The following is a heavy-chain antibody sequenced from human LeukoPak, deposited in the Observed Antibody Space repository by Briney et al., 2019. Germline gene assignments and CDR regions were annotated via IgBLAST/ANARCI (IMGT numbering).Heavy chain of an antibody. V-gene: IGHV3-48*01. Sequence: GGSLRLSCAASGFTFSSYSMNWVRQAPGKGLEWVSYISSSSSTIYYADAVKGRFTISRDNAKNSVYLQMNSLRVEDTAVYYCARPDRGGCCSHFDYWGQGTLVTVSS. CDR3: ARPDRGGCCSHFDY. CDR2: ISSSSSTI. D-gene: IGHD3-16*01. CDR1: GFTFSSYS. J-gene: IGHJ4*02.